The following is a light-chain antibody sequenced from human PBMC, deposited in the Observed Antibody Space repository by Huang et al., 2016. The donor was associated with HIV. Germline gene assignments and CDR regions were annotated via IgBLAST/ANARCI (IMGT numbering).Light chain of an antibody. V-gene: IGKV1-5*03. CDR3: QYGET. CDR2: KIS. CDR1: KKSSSW. Sequence: DIQLTQSPSTLSASVGDRLTTTCRASKKSSSWLAWYQQKPGKAPKLLIYKISSLESGVPSRFSGSGSGTKFTLTINSLQPDDIGTYYCQYGETFGQGSKVEVK. J-gene: IGKJ1*01.